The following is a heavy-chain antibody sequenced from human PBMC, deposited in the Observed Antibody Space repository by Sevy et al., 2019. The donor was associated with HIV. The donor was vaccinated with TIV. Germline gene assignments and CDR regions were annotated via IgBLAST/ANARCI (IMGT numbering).Heavy chain of an antibody. V-gene: IGHV1-3*01. Sequence: ASVKVSCKASGYTFSNNAIHWVRQAPGQRLEWMGWVHAGNGHTKFSETFQDRVTISRDTSATTVYMDLTSLTSEDTAIYYCARGKGGIFGVVTGQFDYWGQGTLVTVSS. J-gene: IGHJ4*02. CDR1: GYTFSNNA. CDR3: ARGKGGIFGVVTGQFDY. CDR2: VHAGNGHT. D-gene: IGHD3-3*01.